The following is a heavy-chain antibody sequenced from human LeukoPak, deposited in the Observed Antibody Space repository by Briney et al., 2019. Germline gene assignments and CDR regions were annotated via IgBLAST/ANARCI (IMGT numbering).Heavy chain of an antibody. CDR3: TRGSSGYGAS. CDR1: GFTFSSYW. V-gene: IGHV3-74*01. J-gene: IGHJ5*02. D-gene: IGHD5-12*01. CDR2: IYSDGSST. Sequence: GWSLRLSCAASGFTFSSYWMHWLRQAPAKGLVWVSRIYSDGSSTSYADSVRGRFTNSRHNAMNTLYLQVNSLSAEDTHGYYCTRGSSGYGASWGQGTLVTVSS.